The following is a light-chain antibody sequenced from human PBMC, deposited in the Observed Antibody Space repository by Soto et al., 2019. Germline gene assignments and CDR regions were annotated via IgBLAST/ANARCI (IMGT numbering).Light chain of an antibody. Sequence: TVLTQSPGTLSLSPGERATLSCRASQSISGRYLAWYQQKPGQAPRLLIYGASSRATGIPDRFSGSGSGTDFTLTISRLEPEDFAVYYCQHRSSWPLTFGGGTKVDIK. CDR1: QSISGRY. CDR3: QHRSSWPLT. V-gene: IGKV3D-20*02. J-gene: IGKJ4*01. CDR2: GAS.